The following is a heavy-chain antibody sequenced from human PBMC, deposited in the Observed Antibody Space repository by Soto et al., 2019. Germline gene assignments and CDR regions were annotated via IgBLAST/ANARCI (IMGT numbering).Heavy chain of an antibody. CDR1: GFTFSNAW. CDR3: TTGIAVAGTGYYYYGMDV. V-gene: IGHV3-15*01. CDR2: IKSKTDGGTT. J-gene: IGHJ6*02. D-gene: IGHD6-19*01. Sequence: EVQLVESGGGLVKPGGSLRLSCAASGFTFSNAWMSWVRQAPGKGLEWVGRIKSKTDGGTTDYAAPVKGRFTISRDDSKNTLYLQMNSLKTEDTAVYYCTTGIAVAGTGYYYYGMDVWGQGTTVTVSS.